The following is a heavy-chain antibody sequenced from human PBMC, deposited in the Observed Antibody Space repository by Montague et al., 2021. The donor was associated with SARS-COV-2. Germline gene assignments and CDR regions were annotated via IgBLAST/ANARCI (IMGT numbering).Heavy chain of an antibody. CDR2: ISSSGSA. J-gene: IGHJ4*02. CDR3: ANKGAYDVPIDY. V-gene: IGHV4-61*01. D-gene: IGHD3-3*01. CDR1: GGSVSSGSFH. Sequence: SETLSLSCTVSGGSVSSGSFHWSWIRQPPGKGLEYIGYISSSGSANYNPSFKSRVAISLDTSENQLSLRLSSVTAADTAVYYCANKGAYDVPIDYWGLGTLVTVSP.